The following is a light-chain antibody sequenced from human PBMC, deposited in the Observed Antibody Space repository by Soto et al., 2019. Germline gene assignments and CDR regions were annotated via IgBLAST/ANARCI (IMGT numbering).Light chain of an antibody. V-gene: IGKV3-11*01. Sequence: EIVLTQFPATLSLSPGERATLSCRASQSVSTFLAWYQQKPGQAPRLVVYDASKRATGIPARFSGSGSGTDFTLTISSLETEDFAGYYCQQRSSWRVTFGGGTKVEIK. CDR1: QSVSTF. CDR3: QQRSSWRVT. J-gene: IGKJ4*01. CDR2: DAS.